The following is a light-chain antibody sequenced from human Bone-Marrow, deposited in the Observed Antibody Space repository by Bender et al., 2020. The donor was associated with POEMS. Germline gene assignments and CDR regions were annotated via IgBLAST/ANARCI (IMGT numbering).Light chain of an antibody. CDR2: KTF. CDR1: SSNIGNNS. V-gene: IGLV1-47*01. Sequence: QSVLTQPPSVSGTPGQRVIISCSGSSSNIGNNSVCWYQQLPGTAPKLLMYKTFDRPSGISDRYSASKSGFTASLTVSGLLVEDEADYYCAAYRNGGHYVFGTGTRVTVL. CDR3: AAYRNGGHYV. J-gene: IGLJ1*01.